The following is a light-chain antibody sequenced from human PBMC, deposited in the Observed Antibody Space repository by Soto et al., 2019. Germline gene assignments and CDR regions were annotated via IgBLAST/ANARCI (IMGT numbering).Light chain of an antibody. CDR3: QQSYTTPSIT. CDR2: LAS. CDR1: QGIHIY. J-gene: IGKJ5*01. Sequence: DIQMTQSPSALSAFVGARVTITGRASQGIHIYVAWDQPTPGKAPKLRCYLASSLSSGVPSRFSGSGSGTDFTLTLTSLQPEDFATYYCQQSYTTPSITFGQGTRLEIK. V-gene: IGKV1-39*01.